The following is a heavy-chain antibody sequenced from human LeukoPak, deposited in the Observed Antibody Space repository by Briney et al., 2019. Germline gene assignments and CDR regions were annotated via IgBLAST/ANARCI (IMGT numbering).Heavy chain of an antibody. J-gene: IGHJ4*02. CDR3: ARAIAVAGPIDY. D-gene: IGHD6-19*01. Sequence: PSETLSLTCTVSGGSISSSSYYWDWIRQPPGKGLEWIGSIYYSGSTYYNPSLKSRVTISVDTSKNQFSLKLSSVTAADTAVYYCARAIAVAGPIDYWGQGTLVTVSS. CDR2: IYYSGST. V-gene: IGHV4-39*01. CDR1: GGSISSSSYY.